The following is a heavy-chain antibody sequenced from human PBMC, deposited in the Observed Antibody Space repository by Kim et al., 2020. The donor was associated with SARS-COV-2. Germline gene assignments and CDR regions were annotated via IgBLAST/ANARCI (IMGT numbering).Heavy chain of an antibody. CDR1: GGSISSSSYY. J-gene: IGHJ4*02. V-gene: IGHV4-39*01. CDR3: ARREGYGSYSPFDY. D-gene: IGHD3-10*01. CDR2: IYYSGST. Sequence: SETLSLTCTVSGGSISSSSYYWGWIRQPPGKGLEWIGSIYYSGSTYYNPSLKSRVTISVDTSKNQFSLKLSSVTAADTAVYYCARREGYGSYSPFDYWGQGTLVTVSS.